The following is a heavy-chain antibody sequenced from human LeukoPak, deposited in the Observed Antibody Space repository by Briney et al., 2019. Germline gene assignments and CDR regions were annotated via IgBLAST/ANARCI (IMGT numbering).Heavy chain of an antibody. J-gene: IGHJ4*02. D-gene: IGHD3-22*01. CDR2: IRYDGSNK. Sequence: PGGSLRLSCAASGFTVTSYGMHWVRQAPGKGLEWVAFIRYDGSNKYYTDSVKGRFTISRDNSKNTLYLQMNSPRAEDTAVYYCAKDIAYYYDSSGPLFDNWGQGTLVTVSS. CDR3: AKDIAYYYDSSGPLFDN. V-gene: IGHV3-30*02. CDR1: GFTVTSYG.